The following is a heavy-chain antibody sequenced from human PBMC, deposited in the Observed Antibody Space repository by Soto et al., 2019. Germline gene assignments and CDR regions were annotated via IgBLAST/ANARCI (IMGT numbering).Heavy chain of an antibody. CDR3: ARRARMGTQLWLPFAL. CDR1: GYTFSDYD. D-gene: IGHD5-18*01. V-gene: IGHV1-8*01. CDR2: VNPHSGNT. Sequence: GASVKVSCKGSGYTFSDYDINWVRQAPGQGLEWMGWVNPHSGNTDYAQNFQGRVTMTRDFFTSTAYMELYSLTSEDTAVYYCARRARMGTQLWLPFALWAQGSLVTVSS. J-gene: IGHJ4*02.